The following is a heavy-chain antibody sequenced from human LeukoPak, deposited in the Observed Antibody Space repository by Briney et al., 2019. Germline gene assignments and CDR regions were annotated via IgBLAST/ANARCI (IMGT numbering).Heavy chain of an antibody. Sequence: GGSLRLSCAASGFTFISYGMSWVRQAPGKGLEWVANIKQDGSEKYYVDSVKGRFTISRDNAKNSLYLQMNSLRAEDTAVYYCARGRSVEGYSYGPYYYYYMDVWGKGTTVTISS. D-gene: IGHD5-18*01. CDR3: ARGRSVEGYSYGPYYYYYMDV. CDR1: GFTFISYG. V-gene: IGHV3-7*04. CDR2: IKQDGSEK. J-gene: IGHJ6*03.